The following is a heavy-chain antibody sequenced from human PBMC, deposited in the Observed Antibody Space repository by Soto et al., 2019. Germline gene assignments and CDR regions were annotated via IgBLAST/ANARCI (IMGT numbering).Heavy chain of an antibody. CDR3: ARGAGGNFYFDY. CDR1: GGSINRGGYY. Sequence: QVQLQESGPGLGKPSQTLSLTCTVSGGSINRGGYYWTCIRQHPGKGLEWIGSVYYSGSTNYNPSLKSRVTISVDTSKNQFSLKLSSVSAADTAVYYCARGAGGNFYFDYWGQGTLVTVSS. J-gene: IGHJ4*02. CDR2: VYYSGST. D-gene: IGHD2-21*02. V-gene: IGHV4-31*03.